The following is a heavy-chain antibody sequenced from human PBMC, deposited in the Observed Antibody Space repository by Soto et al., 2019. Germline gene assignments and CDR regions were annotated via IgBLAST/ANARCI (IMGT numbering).Heavy chain of an antibody. J-gene: IGHJ5*02. CDR3: ARVSVAARKNWFDP. Sequence: SQTLSLTCVGSGDTVSSNSVAWNWVRQSPSRGLEWLGRTYYRSKWYNDYAVSVRSRITINPDTSKNQFSLQLNSVTPEDTAVYYCARVSVAARKNWFDPWGQGTLVTVSS. CDR1: GDTVSSNSVA. CDR2: TYYRSKWYN. V-gene: IGHV6-1*01. D-gene: IGHD6-6*01.